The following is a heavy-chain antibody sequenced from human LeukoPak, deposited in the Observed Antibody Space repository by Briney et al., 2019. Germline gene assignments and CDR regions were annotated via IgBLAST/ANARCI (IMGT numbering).Heavy chain of an antibody. D-gene: IGHD3-10*02. CDR3: AELGITMIGGV. V-gene: IGHV3-48*04. CDR1: GFTFSSYW. CDR2: ISSGSTI. J-gene: IGHJ6*04. Sequence: GGSLRLSCAASGFTFSSYWMSWVRQAPGKGLEWVSYISSGSTIYYADSVKGRFTISRDNAKNSLYLQMNSLRAEDTAVYYCAELGITMIGGVWGKGTTVTISS.